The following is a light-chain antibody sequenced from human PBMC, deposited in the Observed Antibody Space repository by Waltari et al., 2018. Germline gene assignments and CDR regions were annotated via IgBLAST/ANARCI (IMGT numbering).Light chain of an antibody. Sequence: EIVLTQSPVTLSLSPGERASLSCRASQRVGNTYFAWYQQKPGQDPRLLIYDASTRATGVPDRFSGSGSGADFTLTISRLEPEDFGVYYCQQYSSPPMYTFGQGTKLEIK. V-gene: IGKV3-20*01. CDR2: DAS. CDR3: QQYSSPPMYT. CDR1: QRVGNTY. J-gene: IGKJ2*01.